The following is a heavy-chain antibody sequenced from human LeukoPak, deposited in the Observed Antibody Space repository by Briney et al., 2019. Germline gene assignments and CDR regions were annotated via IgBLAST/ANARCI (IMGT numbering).Heavy chain of an antibody. CDR1: GGSISSYY. V-gene: IGHV4-59*01. CDR2: IYYSGST. CDR3: ARGVQIATFDY. Sequence: SETLSLTCTVSGGSISSYYWSWIRQPPGKGLEWIGYIYYSGSTNYNPSLKSRVTISVDTSKNQFSLKLSSVTAADTAVYNCARGVQIATFDYWGQGTLVTVSS. J-gene: IGHJ4*02. D-gene: IGHD6-13*01.